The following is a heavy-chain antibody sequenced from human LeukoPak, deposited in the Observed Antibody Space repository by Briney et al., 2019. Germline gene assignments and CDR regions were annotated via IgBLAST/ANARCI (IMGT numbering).Heavy chain of an antibody. CDR3: ARPNYYDSSGLTAY. Sequence: SETLSLTCTVSGGSISSSSYYWGWIRQPPGKGLEWIGSIYYSGSTYYNPSLKSRVTISVDTSKNQFSLKLSSVTAADTAVYYCARPNYYDSSGLTAYWGQGPLSPSPQ. CDR1: GGSISSSSYY. D-gene: IGHD3-22*01. CDR2: IYYSGST. V-gene: IGHV4-39*01. J-gene: IGHJ4*02.